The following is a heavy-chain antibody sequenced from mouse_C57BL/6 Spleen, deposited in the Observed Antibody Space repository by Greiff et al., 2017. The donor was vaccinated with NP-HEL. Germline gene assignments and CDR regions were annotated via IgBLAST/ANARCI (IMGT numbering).Heavy chain of an antibody. J-gene: IGHJ1*03. CDR1: GYTFTSYW. Sequence: VQLQQPGAELVRPGSSVKLSCKASGYTFTSYWMHWVKQRPIQGLEWTGNIDPSDSETHYNQKFKDKATLTVDKSSSTAYMQLSSLTSEDSAVYYCARGDYYGSSTSDWYFDVWGTGTTVTVSS. CDR2: IDPSDSET. V-gene: IGHV1-52*01. D-gene: IGHD1-1*01. CDR3: ARGDYYGSSTSDWYFDV.